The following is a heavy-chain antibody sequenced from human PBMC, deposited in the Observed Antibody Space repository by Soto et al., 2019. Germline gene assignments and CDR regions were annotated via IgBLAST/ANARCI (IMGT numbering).Heavy chain of an antibody. V-gene: IGHV3-33*08. CDR3: ARDDGPASRDIYYYYGMDV. Sequence: PGGSLRLSCAASGFTFSSYGMHWVRQAPGKGLEWVAVIWYDGSNKYYADSVKGRFTISRDNSKNTLYLQMNSLRAEDTAVYYWARDDGPASRDIYYYYGMDVWGQGTTVTVSS. D-gene: IGHD2-15*01. J-gene: IGHJ6*02. CDR1: GFTFSSYG. CDR2: IWYDGSNK.